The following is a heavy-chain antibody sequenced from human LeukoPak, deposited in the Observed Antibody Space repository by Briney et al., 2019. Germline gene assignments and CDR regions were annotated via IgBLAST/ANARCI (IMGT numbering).Heavy chain of an antibody. Sequence: ASVKVSCKASGYTFTGYYMDWVRQAPGQGLEWMGWINPNSGGTNYAQKFQGRVTMTRDTSISTAYMELSRLRSDDTAVYYCARARIAVAGYFDYWGQGTLVTVSS. CDR3: ARARIAVAGYFDY. V-gene: IGHV1-2*02. J-gene: IGHJ4*02. CDR1: GYTFTGYY. D-gene: IGHD6-19*01. CDR2: INPNSGGT.